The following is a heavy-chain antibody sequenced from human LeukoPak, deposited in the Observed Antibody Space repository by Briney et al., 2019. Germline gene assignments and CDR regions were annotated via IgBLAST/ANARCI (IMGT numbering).Heavy chain of an antibody. J-gene: IGHJ4*02. CDR3: AKDRSCINDVCHGYFDY. CDR2: ISGSGGST. CDR1: GFIFSSYA. D-gene: IGHD2-8*01. V-gene: IGHV3-23*01. Sequence: GGSLRLSCAASGFIFSSYAMSWVRQAPGKGLEWVSTISGSGGSTYYADSVKGRFTISRDNSKNSVYLQMNSLRDEDTAVYYWAKDRSCINDVCHGYFDYWGQGTLVTVSS.